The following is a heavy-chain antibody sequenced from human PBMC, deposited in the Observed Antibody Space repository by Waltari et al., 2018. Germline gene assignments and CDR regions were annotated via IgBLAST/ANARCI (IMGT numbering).Heavy chain of an antibody. CDR1: DDSFNDYY. D-gene: IGHD1-1*01. CDR3: ARDAATGYFDS. J-gene: IGHJ4*02. CDR2: IHYSGST. Sequence: QVQLQESGPGLVKPSETLSLTCTISDDSFNDYYWCWIQQPPGKGLEWLGYIHYSGSTDSSPSVKSRVTMSIDTSKNQFSLNLSSVSAADTAVYYCARDAATGYFDSWGQGTLVTVSS. V-gene: IGHV4-59*01.